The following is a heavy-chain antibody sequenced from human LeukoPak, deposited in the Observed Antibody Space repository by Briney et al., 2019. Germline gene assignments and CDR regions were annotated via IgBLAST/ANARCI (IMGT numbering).Heavy chain of an antibody. J-gene: IGHJ4*02. Sequence: SETLSLTCTVSGGSISSDDYYWSWIRQPPGKGLEWIGHITYSGSTDYSPSLRSRVTMSVDTSKNQFSLKLNSVTAAETAMYFCARGGVGGYDYFDSWGQGTLVTVSS. CDR2: ITYSGST. D-gene: IGHD5-12*01. CDR1: GGSISSDDYY. V-gene: IGHV4-30-4*01. CDR3: ARGGVGGYDYFDS.